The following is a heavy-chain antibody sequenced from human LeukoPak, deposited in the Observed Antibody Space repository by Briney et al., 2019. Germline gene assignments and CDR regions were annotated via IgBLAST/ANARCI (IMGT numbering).Heavy chain of an antibody. V-gene: IGHV1-18*01. D-gene: IGHD2-8*01. CDR1: SYSFTNYV. J-gene: IGHJ6*03. CDR3: ARGMGYNYYYMDV. CDR2: ISAYNGNT. Sequence: ASVKVSCNASSYSFTNYVIISWVRQAPGQGLEWMGLISAYNGNTEYVQNLQGRVTMTTDTPTSTAYMELRSLRFDDTAVYYCARGMGYNYYYMDVWGKGTTVTVSS.